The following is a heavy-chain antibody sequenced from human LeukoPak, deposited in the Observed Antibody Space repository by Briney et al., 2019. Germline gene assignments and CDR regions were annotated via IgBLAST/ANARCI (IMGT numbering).Heavy chain of an antibody. J-gene: IGHJ4*02. CDR1: GGSISSSNW. CDR3: ARDPVQGRGAYFDY. CDR2: IYHSGST. Sequence: SGTLSLTCAVSGGSISSSNWWSWVRQPPGKGLEWIGGIYHSGSTNYNPSLKSRVTISVDKSKNQFSLKLSSVTAADTAVYYCARDPVQGRGAYFDYWGQGTLVTVSS. D-gene: IGHD5-24*01. V-gene: IGHV4-4*02.